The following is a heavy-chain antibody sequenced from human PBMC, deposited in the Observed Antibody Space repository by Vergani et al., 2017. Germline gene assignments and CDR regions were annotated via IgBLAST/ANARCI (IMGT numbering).Heavy chain of an antibody. J-gene: IGHJ3*02. V-gene: IGHV1-2*04. CDR1: GYTFTGYY. D-gene: IGHD1-26*01. CDR2: INPNSGGT. CDR3: ARSAIVGATPGAFDI. Sequence: QVQLVQSGAEVKKPGASVKVSCKASGYTFTGYYMHWVRQAPGQGLVWMGWINPNSGGTNYAQKFQGWVTMTRDTSISTAYMELSRLRSDDTAVYYCARSAIVGATPGAFDIWGQGTMVTVSS.